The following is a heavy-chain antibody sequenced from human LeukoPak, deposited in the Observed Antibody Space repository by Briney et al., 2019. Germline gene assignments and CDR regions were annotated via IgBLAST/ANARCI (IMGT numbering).Heavy chain of an antibody. CDR1: GDSVSSNSAA. CDR3: AREFSSSTGPDY. D-gene: IGHD6-6*01. Sequence: SQTLSLTCDISGDSVSSNSAAWNWIRQSPSRGLEWLGRTYYRSKWFHDYAGSVTSRITTNADTSKNQFSLQLSSVSPEDTAVYYCAREFSSSTGPDYWGQGILVTVSS. V-gene: IGHV6-1*01. J-gene: IGHJ4*02. CDR2: TYYRSKWFH.